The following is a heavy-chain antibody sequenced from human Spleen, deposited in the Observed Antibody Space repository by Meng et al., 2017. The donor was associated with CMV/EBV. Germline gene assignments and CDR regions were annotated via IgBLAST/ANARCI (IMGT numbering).Heavy chain of an antibody. J-gene: IGHJ4*02. V-gene: IGHV4-31*03. Sequence: SETLSLTCTVSGVSISSGNHYWSWIRQHPGQGLEWIGYISYSGSIHYNPSLKSRVSISVDTSKNHFSLKLTSVTAADTAVYYCARLSIAYCGGDCYSYYFDYWGQGTLVTVSS. CDR2: ISYSGSI. CDR3: ARLSIAYCGGDCYSYYFDY. CDR1: GVSISSGNHY. D-gene: IGHD2-21*01.